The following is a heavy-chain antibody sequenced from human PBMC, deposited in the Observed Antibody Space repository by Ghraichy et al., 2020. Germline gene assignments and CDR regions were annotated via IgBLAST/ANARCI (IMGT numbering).Heavy chain of an antibody. D-gene: IGHD5-24*01. CDR1: GFPFSNYW. CDR2: INGGAYMT. CDR3: TRGGDGYNPPAY. Sequence: GGSLRLSCGASGFPFSNYWMHWVRQVPGEGLMWVSRINGGAYMTDYADSVRGRFTISRDNAKNTLYLQMNSLRAEDTAVYYCTRGGDGYNPPAYWGQGTLVIVSS. V-gene: IGHV3-74*01. J-gene: IGHJ4*02.